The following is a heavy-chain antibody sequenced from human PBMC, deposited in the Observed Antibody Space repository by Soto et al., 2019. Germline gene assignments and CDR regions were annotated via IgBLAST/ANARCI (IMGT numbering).Heavy chain of an antibody. Sequence: ASVKVSCKASGYTFSRYYMHWVRQAPGQGPEWMGIINPSGGSTSYAPKFQGRVTMTRDTSTSTVYMDLSSLTSEDTAVYYCVRDQAEVPSAYYYFDYWGQGTLVTVSS. CDR3: VRDQAEVPSAYYYFDY. J-gene: IGHJ4*02. V-gene: IGHV1-46*03. CDR2: INPSGGST. D-gene: IGHD2-2*01. CDR1: GYTFSRYY.